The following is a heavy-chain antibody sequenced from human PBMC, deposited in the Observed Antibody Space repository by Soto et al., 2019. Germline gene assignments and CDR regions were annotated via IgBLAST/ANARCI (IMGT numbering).Heavy chain of an antibody. D-gene: IGHD3-3*02. CDR1: GFTFSSYA. V-gene: IGHV3-23*01. J-gene: IGHJ3*01. CDR3: AQIKYLAFDALDV. Sequence: EVQLLESGGGLVQPGGSLRRSCAASGFTFSSYAMSWVRQAPGTGLEWVSAISGSGGSIYFADSVKGRFSISRDNSKNTLDLQMNSLRAEDTAVYYCAQIKYLAFDALDVWGQGTMVTVSS. CDR2: ISGSGGSI.